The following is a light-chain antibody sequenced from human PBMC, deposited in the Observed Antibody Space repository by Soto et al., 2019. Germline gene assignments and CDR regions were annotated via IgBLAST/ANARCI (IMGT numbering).Light chain of an antibody. Sequence: DIVMTQSPDSLAVSLGERATINCKSSQSVLYSSNSMNYLAWYQQKPGQPPKLLIYWAFTRESGVPDRFSGSESGTDFTLTISSLQAEDVAVYYCQQYYSTPPTFGGGTKVEIK. CDR2: WAF. V-gene: IGKV4-1*01. J-gene: IGKJ4*01. CDR1: QSVLYSSNSMNY. CDR3: QQYYSTPPT.